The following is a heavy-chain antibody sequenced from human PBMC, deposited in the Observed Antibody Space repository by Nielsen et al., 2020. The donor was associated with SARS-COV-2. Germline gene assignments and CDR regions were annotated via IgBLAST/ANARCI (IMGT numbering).Heavy chain of an antibody. Sequence: ASVKVSCKASGYTFTSYAMHWVRQAPGQGLEWMGRINPNSGGTNYAQKFQGRVTMTRDTSISTAYMELSRLRSDDTAVYYCARGGGRRYCSSTSCYHHVYYYYGMDVWGQGTTVTVSS. J-gene: IGHJ6*02. D-gene: IGHD2-2*01. CDR3: ARGGGRRYCSSTSCYHHVYYYYGMDV. CDR2: INPNSGGT. V-gene: IGHV1-2*06. CDR1: GYTFTSYA.